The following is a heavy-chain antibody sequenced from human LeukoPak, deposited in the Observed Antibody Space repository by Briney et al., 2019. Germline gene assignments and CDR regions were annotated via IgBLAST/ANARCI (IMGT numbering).Heavy chain of an antibody. Sequence: GGSLRLSCATSGFTFNDYAMNWVRQAPGKGLEWVSTISGSGRGTFYADSVKGRFTISRDNSKSTVFLQMNSLRPEDSTLYYCAKQFLTAVNTWPNIGFGSWGQGTPVIVSA. CDR2: ISGSGRGT. V-gene: IGHV3-23*01. CDR3: AKQFLTAVNTWPNIGFGS. J-gene: IGHJ4*02. CDR1: GFTFNDYA. D-gene: IGHD4-17*01.